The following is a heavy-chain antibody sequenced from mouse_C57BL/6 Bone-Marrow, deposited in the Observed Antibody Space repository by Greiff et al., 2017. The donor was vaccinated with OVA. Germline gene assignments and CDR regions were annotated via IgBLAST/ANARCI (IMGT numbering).Heavy chain of an antibody. J-gene: IGHJ4*01. D-gene: IGHD2-1*01. CDR3: ARYIDYGNAMDY. V-gene: IGHV7-3*01. Sequence: EVKLEESGGGLVQPWRSLSLSCAASGFTFTDFYMSVVRQPPREAIVWLGFFRNKANGYTSEYSAFVRGRFTISRANSQSILYLQMNALRAEDSATYYCARYIDYGNAMDYWGQGTSVTVSS. CDR2: FRNKANGYTS. CDR1: GFTFTDFY.